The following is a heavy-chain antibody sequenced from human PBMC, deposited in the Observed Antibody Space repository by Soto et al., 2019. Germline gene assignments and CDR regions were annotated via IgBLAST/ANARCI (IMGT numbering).Heavy chain of an antibody. V-gene: IGHV3-23*01. CDR3: AKVLQYDSSGYYYVGFDF. CDR1: GFTFISYG. CDR2: ISGSGGTT. D-gene: IGHD3-22*01. J-gene: IGHJ4*02. Sequence: GGSLRLSCAASGFTFISYGMSWVRQAPGKGLEWVSAISGSGGTTYYTDSVKGRFTISRDNSKNTLYLQMNSLRAEDTAVYYCAKVLQYDSSGYYYVGFDFWGQGTLVTVSS.